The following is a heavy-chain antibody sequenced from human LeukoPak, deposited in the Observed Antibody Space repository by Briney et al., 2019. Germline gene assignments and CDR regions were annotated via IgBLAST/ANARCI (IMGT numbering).Heavy chain of an antibody. D-gene: IGHD1-7*01. J-gene: IGHJ4*02. CDR3: ARMRTGTGELDY. V-gene: IGHV4-59*06. CDR1: GGSISSYY. Sequence: SETLSLTCTVSGGSISSYYWSWIRQPPGKGLEWIGYIYYSGSTYYNPSLKSRVTISIDTSKNQFSLKLSSVTAADTAVYYCARMRTGTGELDYWGQGTLVTVSS. CDR2: IYYSGST.